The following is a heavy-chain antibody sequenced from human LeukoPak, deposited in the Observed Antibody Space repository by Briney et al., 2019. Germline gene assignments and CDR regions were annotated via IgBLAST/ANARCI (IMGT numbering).Heavy chain of an antibody. CDR3: ATSRQLWLQSGPY. D-gene: IGHD5-18*01. CDR1: GYTFTGYY. CDR2: INPSGGST. V-gene: IGHV1-46*01. Sequence: ASVKVSCKASGYTFTGYYMHCVRQAPGQGVEWMGIINPSGGSTSYAQKFQGRVTMTRDTSTSTVYMELSSLRSEDTAVYYCATSRQLWLQSGPYWGQGTLVTVSS. J-gene: IGHJ4*02.